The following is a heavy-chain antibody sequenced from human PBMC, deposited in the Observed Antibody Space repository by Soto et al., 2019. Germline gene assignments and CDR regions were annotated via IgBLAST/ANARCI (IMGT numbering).Heavy chain of an antibody. V-gene: IGHV3-48*02. D-gene: IGHD3-22*01. CDR3: ARDYYDSSGYYEAFDI. J-gene: IGHJ3*02. Sequence: GSLRLSCAASGFTFSSYSMNWVRQAPGKGLEWVSYISSSSSTIYYADSVKGRFTISRDNAKNSLYLQMNSLRDEDTAVYYCARDYYDSSGYYEAFDIWGQGTMVTVSS. CDR1: GFTFSSYS. CDR2: ISSSSSTI.